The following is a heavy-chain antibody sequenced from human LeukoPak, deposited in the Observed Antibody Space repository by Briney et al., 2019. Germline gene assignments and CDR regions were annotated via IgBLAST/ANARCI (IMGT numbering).Heavy chain of an antibody. CDR1: GFTFSHYG. V-gene: IGHV3-33*06. Sequence: TGGSLRLSCATSGFTFSHYGMHWVRQAPGKGLEWVAVIWNDGTDKYYGDSVKGRFTISRDNSKNTVYLQMNSLRVEDTAVYYCAKDAQRGSDFSNSLESWGQGTLVTVSS. CDR3: AKDAQRGSDFSNSLES. CDR2: IWNDGTDK. J-gene: IGHJ4*02. D-gene: IGHD4-11*01.